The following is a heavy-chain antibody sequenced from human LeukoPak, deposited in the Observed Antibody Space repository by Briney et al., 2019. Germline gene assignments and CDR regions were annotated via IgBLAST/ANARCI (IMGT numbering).Heavy chain of an antibody. CDR2: IKFDGTGK. CDR1: GFTFSDSW. Sequence: PGGSLRLSCAASGFTFSDSWMTWVRQAPGKGLEGVATIKFDGTGKQYVASVRGRFTISRANAENSMFLRMESLSPEDTAVYYCARGGGYSERFDYWGQGTLVTVSS. J-gene: IGHJ4*02. D-gene: IGHD1-26*01. CDR3: ARGGGYSERFDY. V-gene: IGHV3-7*01.